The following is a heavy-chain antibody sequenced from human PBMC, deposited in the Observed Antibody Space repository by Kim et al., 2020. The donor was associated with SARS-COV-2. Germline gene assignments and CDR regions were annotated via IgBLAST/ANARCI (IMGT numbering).Heavy chain of an antibody. CDR2: INSANGNT. CDR3: ARAEKYSFDSTAYCR. V-gene: IGHV1-3*04. Sequence: ASVKVSCKASGYTFTDYAIHWVRQAPGQGLEWMAWINSANGNTKYSQTFQGRVTLTRDASASTAYMELSSLRSEDTAMYYCARAEKYSFDSTAYCRWGQGTLVTVSS. CDR1: GYTFTDYA. J-gene: IGHJ4*02. D-gene: IGHD3-22*01.